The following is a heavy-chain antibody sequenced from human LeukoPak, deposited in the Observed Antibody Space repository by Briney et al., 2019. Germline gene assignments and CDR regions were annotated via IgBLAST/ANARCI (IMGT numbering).Heavy chain of an antibody. CDR1: GFTFDDYA. CDR2: ISGDGGST. D-gene: IGHD6-13*01. V-gene: IGHV3-43*02. Sequence: GGSLRLSCAASGFTFDDYAMLWVRPPPGKGLEWVSLISGDGGSTYYAASVKGRFTISRDNSKNSLYLQMNSLRTEDSALYYCARHRDSSNRWRPNYDFWGQGALVTVSS. CDR3: ARHRDSSNRWRPNYDF. J-gene: IGHJ4*02.